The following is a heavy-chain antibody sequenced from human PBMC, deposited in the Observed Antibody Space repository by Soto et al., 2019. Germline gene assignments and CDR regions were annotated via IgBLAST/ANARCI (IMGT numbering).Heavy chain of an antibody. V-gene: IGHV3-21*01. J-gene: IGHJ4*02. CDR1: GFTFSSYS. CDR2: ISSSSSYI. CDR3: ARAPHMVRGVILDY. Sequence: GGSLRLSCAASGFTFSSYSMNWVRQAPGKGLEWVSSISSSSSYIYYADSVKGRFTISRDNAKNSLYLQMNSLRAEATAVYYCARAPHMVRGVILDYWGQGTLVTVSS. D-gene: IGHD3-10*01.